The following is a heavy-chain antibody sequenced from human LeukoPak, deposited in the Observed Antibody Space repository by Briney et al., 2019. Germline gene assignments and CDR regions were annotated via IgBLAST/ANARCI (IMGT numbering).Heavy chain of an antibody. CDR3: ARDEDGPDAFDI. CDR2: INPSGGST. J-gene: IGHJ3*02. Sequence: ASVKVSCKASGYAFTSYYMHWVQQAPGQGLEWMGIINPSGGSTSYAQKFQGRVTMTRDTSTSTVYMELSSLRSEDTAVYYCARDEDGPDAFDIWGQGTMVTVSS. CDR1: GYAFTSYY. D-gene: IGHD5-24*01. V-gene: IGHV1-46*01.